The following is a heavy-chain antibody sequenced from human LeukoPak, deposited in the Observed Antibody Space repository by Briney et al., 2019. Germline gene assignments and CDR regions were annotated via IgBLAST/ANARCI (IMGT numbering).Heavy chain of an antibody. CDR3: AKDRGVVPAAIDY. J-gene: IGHJ4*02. V-gene: IGHV3-74*01. D-gene: IGHD2-2*01. CDR2: ISSDGSST. Sequence: GGSLRLSCAASGFTFSNSWMHWVRQVPGKGLVWVSRISSDGSSTTYADSVKGRFTISRDNSKNTLYLQMNSLRAEDTAVYYCAKDRGVVPAAIDYWGQGTLVTVSS. CDR1: GFTFSNSW.